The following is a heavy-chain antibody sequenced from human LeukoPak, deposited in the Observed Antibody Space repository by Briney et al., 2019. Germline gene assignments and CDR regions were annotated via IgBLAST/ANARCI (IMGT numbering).Heavy chain of an antibody. J-gene: IGHJ6*03. D-gene: IGHD5-24*01. V-gene: IGHV3-53*01. CDR1: GFIVSSNY. CDR3: ARSTRDGYNHYHYYYMDV. CDR2: IYSGGHT. Sequence: GGSLRLSCAASGFIVSSNYMNWVRQAPGKGLEWVSVIYSGGHTYYTDSVKGRFTISRDISNNTLYLHMNSLRPDGTAVYYCARSTRDGYNHYHYYYMDVSGKGTTVTVSS.